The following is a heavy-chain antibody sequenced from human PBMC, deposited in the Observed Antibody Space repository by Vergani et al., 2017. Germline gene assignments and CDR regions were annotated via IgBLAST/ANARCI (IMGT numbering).Heavy chain of an antibody. CDR3: ARVNTETSGHLYYYYCMDV. Sequence: QVQLQQWGGGLLKPSETLSLTCVVNGGSFTSYHWTWIRQSPGEGLEWVGDIDHTGRPDYNPSLKSRLTMSVDKSRNQFSLTLNSVTATDTAIYFCARVNTETSGHLYYYYCMDVWGQGTAVTVS. J-gene: IGHJ6*02. CDR2: IDHTGRP. D-gene: IGHD4-11*01. V-gene: IGHV4-34*01. CDR1: GGSFTSYH.